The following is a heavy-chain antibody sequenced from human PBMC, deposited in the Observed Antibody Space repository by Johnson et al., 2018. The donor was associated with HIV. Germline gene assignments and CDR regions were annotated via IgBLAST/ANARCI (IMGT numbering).Heavy chain of an antibody. J-gene: IGHJ3*02. CDR1: GFTFSSYA. Sequence: VQLVESGGGLVQPGGSLRLSCAASGFTFSSYAMSWVRQAPGKGLEWVSAISGSGGSTYYADSMKGRFTISRDNSKNTLYLQMNSLRAEDTAVYYCARLTWDQNRGWDAFDIWGQGTMVTVSS. CDR2: ISGSGGST. V-gene: IGHV3-23*04. D-gene: IGHD1-26*01. CDR3: ARLTWDQNRGWDAFDI.